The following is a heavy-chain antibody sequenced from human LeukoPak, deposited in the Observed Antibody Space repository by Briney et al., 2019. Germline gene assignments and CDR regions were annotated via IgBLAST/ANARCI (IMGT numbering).Heavy chain of an antibody. V-gene: IGHV3-30-3*01. CDR2: TSYDESTK. D-gene: IGHD3-3*01. CDR3: ARVRFLEWLSFDY. Sequence: GGSLRLSCAASAFTFSSYAMHWVRQAPGKGLEWVAVTSYDESTKHYADSVKSRFTISRDNYKNTLYLQMNSLRADDTAVYYCARVRFLEWLSFDYWGRGTLVTVSS. J-gene: IGHJ4*02. CDR1: AFTFSSYA.